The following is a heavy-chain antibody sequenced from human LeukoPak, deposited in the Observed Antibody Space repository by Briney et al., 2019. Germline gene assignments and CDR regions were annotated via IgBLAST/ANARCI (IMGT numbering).Heavy chain of an antibody. D-gene: IGHD2-15*01. CDR2: INHSGST. V-gene: IGHV4-38-2*02. J-gene: IGHJ3*02. CDR3: ARKALRYCSGASCYYQLHAFDI. CDR1: GYSISSGYY. Sequence: SETLSLTCTVSGYSISSGYYWGWIRQPPGKGLEWIGEINHSGSTNYNPSLKSRVTTSVDTSKNQFSLKLTSMTAADTAVYYCARKALRYCSGASCYYQLHAFDIWGQGTMVTVSS.